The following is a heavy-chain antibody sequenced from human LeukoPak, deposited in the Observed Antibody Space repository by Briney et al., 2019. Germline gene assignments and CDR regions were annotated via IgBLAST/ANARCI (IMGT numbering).Heavy chain of an antibody. Sequence: GGSLRLSCAASGFTFSSYAMSWVRQAPGKGLEWVAVIWYDGSNKYYADSVKGRFTISRDNSKNTLYLQMNSLRAEDTAVYYCARDLMDYSDFDAFDIWGQGTMVTVPS. D-gene: IGHD3-10*01. J-gene: IGHJ3*02. CDR3: ARDLMDYSDFDAFDI. CDR2: IWYDGSNK. CDR1: GFTFSSYA. V-gene: IGHV3-33*08.